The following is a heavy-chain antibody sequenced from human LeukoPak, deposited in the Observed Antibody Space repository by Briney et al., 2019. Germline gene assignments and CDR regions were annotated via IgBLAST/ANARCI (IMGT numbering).Heavy chain of an antibody. CDR3: ARALLWFGEFRYSWFDP. V-gene: IGHV4-59*01. J-gene: IGHJ5*02. CDR2: IYYSGST. D-gene: IGHD3-10*01. CDR1: GGSISSYY. Sequence: SETLSLTXTVSGGSISSYYWSWIRQPPGKGLEWIGYIYYSGSTNYNPSLKSRVTISVDTSKNQFSLKLSSVTAADTAVYYCARALLWFGEFRYSWFDPWGQGTLVTVSS.